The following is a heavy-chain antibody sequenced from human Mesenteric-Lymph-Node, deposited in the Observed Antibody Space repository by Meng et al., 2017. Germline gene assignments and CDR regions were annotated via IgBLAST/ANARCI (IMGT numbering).Heavy chain of an antibody. CDR2: IHHSGSA. Sequence: QAQLQESGPGLVQPSQTLSLTCHVSGGSMSSGNYCWSWLRQPPGKGLEWIGYIHHSGSAYYNPSLKSRVSISVDTSKNQFSLNLNSMTAADTAVYYCASFDHIPRRNYFDYWGQGTLVTVSS. CDR1: GGSMSSGNYC. CDR3: ASFDHIPRRNYFDY. D-gene: IGHD2-21*01. V-gene: IGHV4-30-4*01. J-gene: IGHJ4*02.